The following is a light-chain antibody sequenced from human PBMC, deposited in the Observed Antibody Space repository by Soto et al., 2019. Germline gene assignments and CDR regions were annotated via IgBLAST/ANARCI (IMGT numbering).Light chain of an antibody. J-gene: IGLJ1*01. CDR3: SSYTSSNTYV. CDR1: SSDVGSYNR. CDR2: EVN. Sequence: QSALTQPPSVSGSPGQSVAISCTGTSSDVGSYNRVAWYQQPPGTAPKLMISEVNNRPSGVPDRFSGPKSGNTASLTISGLQAEDEADYYCSSYTSSNTYVFGTGTKVTVL. V-gene: IGLV2-18*02.